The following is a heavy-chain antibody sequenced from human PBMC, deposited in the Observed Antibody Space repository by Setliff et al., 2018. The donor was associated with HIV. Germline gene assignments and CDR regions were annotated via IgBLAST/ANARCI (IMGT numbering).Heavy chain of an antibody. V-gene: IGHV3-73*01. CDR1: GFTFSVSA. D-gene: IGHD1-26*01. CDR3: ARRVSGSYYPYFDY. CDR2: IRSKANRYTT. Sequence: GGSLRLSCRASGFTFSVSAIHWVRQVPGVGLEWVGRIRSKANRYTTTYAASVKGRFTVSRDDSENMAYLQMNSLNIEDTAIYYCARRVSGSYYPYFDYWGQGTLGTVSS. J-gene: IGHJ4*02.